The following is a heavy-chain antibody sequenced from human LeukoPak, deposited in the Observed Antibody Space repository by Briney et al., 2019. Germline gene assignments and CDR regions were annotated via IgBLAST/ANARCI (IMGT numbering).Heavy chain of an antibody. CDR1: GFTFSSYA. Sequence: QTGGSLRLSCAASGFTFSSYAMSRVRQAPGKGLEWVSAISGSGGSTYYADSVKGRFTISRDNSKNTLYLQMNSLRAEDTAVYYCAKAGVCDRNSICYFDYWGQGTLVTVSS. J-gene: IGHJ4*02. D-gene: IGHD4-23*01. V-gene: IGHV3-23*01. CDR3: AKAGVCDRNSICYFDY. CDR2: ISGSGGST.